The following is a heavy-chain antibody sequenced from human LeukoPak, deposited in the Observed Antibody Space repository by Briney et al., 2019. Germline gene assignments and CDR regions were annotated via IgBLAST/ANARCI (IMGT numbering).Heavy chain of an antibody. Sequence: ASVKVSCKASGYTFTNYHMNWVRQATGQGLEWMGWMNPNNGDSDYAQKFQGRVTITRDTSISTSYMELSSLRSDDTAVYFCARTTSFTASGYDFWGQGTLVTVSS. V-gene: IGHV1-8*03. CDR1: GYTFTNYH. CDR3: ARTTSFTASGYDF. CDR2: MNPNNGDS. D-gene: IGHD6-25*01. J-gene: IGHJ4*02.